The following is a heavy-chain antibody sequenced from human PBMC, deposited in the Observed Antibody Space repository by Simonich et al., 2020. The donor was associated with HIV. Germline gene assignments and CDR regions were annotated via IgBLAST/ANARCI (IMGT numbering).Heavy chain of an antibody. CDR3: ARLRSNLRSNDAFHI. CDR1: GYSFTSYW. CDR2: IYPSDSDT. J-gene: IGHJ3*02. V-gene: IGHV5-51*01. D-gene: IGHD7-27*01. Sequence: EVQLVQSGAEVKKPGESLKISCKGSGYSFTSYWFDWVRQMPGKGLAWMEIIYPSDSDTRYSQSFQGQVTISADKSISTAYLQWSSLKASDTAMYYRARLRSNLRSNDAFHIWGQGTMVTVSS.